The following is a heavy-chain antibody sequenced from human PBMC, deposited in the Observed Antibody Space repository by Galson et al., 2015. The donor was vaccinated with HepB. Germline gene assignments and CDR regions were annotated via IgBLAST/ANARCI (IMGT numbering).Heavy chain of an antibody. CDR3: ARSSRGPHDSSGYYVDT. V-gene: IGHV2-26*01. Sequence: PALVKPTQTLTLPCTVSGFSLNNPRMGVTWIRQPPGKALEWLAQIYSNDEKSYTTSLRTRLTISKDTSKSQVVLTVTNMDPVDTATYFCARSSRGPHDSSGYYVDTWGQGTLVTVSS. CDR1: GFSLNNPRMG. D-gene: IGHD3-22*01. J-gene: IGHJ4*02. CDR2: IYSNDEK.